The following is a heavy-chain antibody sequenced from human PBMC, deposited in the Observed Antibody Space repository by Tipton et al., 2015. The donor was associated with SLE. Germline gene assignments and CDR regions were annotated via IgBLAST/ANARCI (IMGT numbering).Heavy chain of an antibody. J-gene: IGHJ6*02. D-gene: IGHD3-3*01. V-gene: IGHV4-34*01. Sequence: TLSLTCAVYGGSFSGYFWSWIRQPPGKGLEWIGEINHSGGTNYNPSLKRRVTISGDTSKNQFSLRLNSVTAADTAVYYCARGRLLEWLSTYYYYYGIDVWGHGTTVTVSS. CDR2: INHSGGT. CDR1: GGSFSGYF. CDR3: ARGRLLEWLSTYYYYYGIDV.